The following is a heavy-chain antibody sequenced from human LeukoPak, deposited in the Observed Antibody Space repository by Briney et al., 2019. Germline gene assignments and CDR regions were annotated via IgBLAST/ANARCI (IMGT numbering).Heavy chain of an antibody. J-gene: IGHJ4*02. Sequence: GASVKVSCKASGYTFTGYYMHWVRQAPGQGLEWMGWINPNSGGTNYAQKFQGRVTMTRDTSISTAYMELSRLRSDDTAVYYCARTLVEMATIRPFDYWGQGTLVTVSS. CDR3: ARTLVEMATIRPFDY. V-gene: IGHV1-2*02. CDR1: GYTFTGYY. CDR2: INPNSGGT. D-gene: IGHD5-24*01.